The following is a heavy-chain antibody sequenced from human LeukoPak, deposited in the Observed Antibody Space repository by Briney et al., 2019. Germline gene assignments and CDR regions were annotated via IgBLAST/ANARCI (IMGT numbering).Heavy chain of an antibody. Sequence: SVKFSCKASGYTFTGYYIHWVRQPPEQRPEWLGWITPNSGDTYSAQMFQGRVTMTRDTSITTAYMELSRLRSDDRAVYYCAREGHGSGTYYSDYWGQGTLVTASS. CDR1: GYTFTGYY. CDR2: ITPNSGDT. J-gene: IGHJ4*02. D-gene: IGHD3-10*01. CDR3: AREGHGSGTYYSDY. V-gene: IGHV1-2*02.